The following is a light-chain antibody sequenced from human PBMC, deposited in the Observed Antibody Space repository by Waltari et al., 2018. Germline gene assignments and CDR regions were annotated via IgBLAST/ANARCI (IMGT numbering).Light chain of an antibody. CDR1: ISDIGAYNH. CDR2: DVS. Sequence: SALTQPAPVSGSPGQSITIPCTGTISDIGAYNHVYWYQQYPGQAPKLLIFDVSDRPPGVFDRFSGSKSGNTASLTISGLQAEDEADYYCSSFTTSSSWIFGGGTKLTV. V-gene: IGLV2-14*03. CDR3: SSFTTSSSWI. J-gene: IGLJ2*01.